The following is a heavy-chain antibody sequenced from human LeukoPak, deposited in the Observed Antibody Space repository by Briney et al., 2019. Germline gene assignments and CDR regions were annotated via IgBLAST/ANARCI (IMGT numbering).Heavy chain of an antibody. J-gene: IGHJ4*02. Sequence: GESLKISCKGSGYSFTSYWIGWVRQMPGKGLEWMGIIYPGDSDTRYSPSSQGQVAVSANKSISTAYLQWSSLKASDTAMYYCARLAQPRWLQSGSDCWGQGTLVTVSS. CDR3: ARLAQPRWLQSGSDC. V-gene: IGHV5-51*01. CDR1: GYSFTSYW. D-gene: IGHD5-24*01. CDR2: IYPGDSDT.